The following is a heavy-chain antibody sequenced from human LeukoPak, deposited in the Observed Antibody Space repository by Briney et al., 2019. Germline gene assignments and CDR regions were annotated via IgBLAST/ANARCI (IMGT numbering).Heavy chain of an antibody. J-gene: IGHJ4*02. Sequence: SETLSLTCGVSGQSFTANFWTWIRQAPGKGLEWIGEINHTGISNYNPSLKSRVTISVDTSKNQFSLKLSSVTAADTAVYYCARGSRRGIAVAGTRRKMGYFDYWGQGTLVTVSS. D-gene: IGHD6-19*01. CDR3: ARGSRRGIAVAGTRRKMGYFDY. CDR1: GQSFTANF. CDR2: INHTGIS. V-gene: IGHV4-34*01.